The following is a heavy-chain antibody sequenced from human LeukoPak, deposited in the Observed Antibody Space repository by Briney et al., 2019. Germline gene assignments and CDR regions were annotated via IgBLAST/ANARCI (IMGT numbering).Heavy chain of an antibody. CDR2: VYYSGST. J-gene: IGHJ3*02. D-gene: IGHD3-16*01. CDR3: ARVLDLSKRGLDAFDI. CDR1: GGSISSYF. Sequence: SETLSLTCTVPGGSISSYFWSWIRQPPGKGLEWIGYVYYSGSTNYNPPLKSRVTISVDTSKKQFSLKLSSATAADTAVYYCARVLDLSKRGLDAFDIWGQGTMVTVSS. V-gene: IGHV4-59*01.